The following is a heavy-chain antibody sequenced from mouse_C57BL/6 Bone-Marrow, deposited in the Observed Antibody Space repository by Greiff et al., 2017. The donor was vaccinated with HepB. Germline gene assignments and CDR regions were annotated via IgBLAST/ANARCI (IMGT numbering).Heavy chain of an antibody. CDR3: ARLFYYDYDAWFAY. CDR1: GFTFSDYG. V-gene: IGHV5-15*01. CDR2: ISNLAYSI. Sequence: EVKVVESGGGLVQPGGSLKLSCAASGFTFSDYGMAWVRQAPRKGPEWVAFISNLAYSIYYADTVTGRFTISRENAKNTLYLEMSSLRSEDTAMYYCARLFYYDYDAWFAYWGQGTLVTVSA. J-gene: IGHJ3*01. D-gene: IGHD2-4*01.